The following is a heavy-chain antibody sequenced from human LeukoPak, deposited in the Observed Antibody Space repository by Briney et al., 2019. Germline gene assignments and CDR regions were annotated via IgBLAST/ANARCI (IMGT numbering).Heavy chain of an antibody. CDR3: ARFMVATSN. D-gene: IGHD5-12*01. V-gene: IGHV3-30*04. Sequence: SGGSLRLSCAASGFTFSSYAMHWVRQAPGKGLEWVAVISYDGSNKYYADSVKGRFTISRDNSKNTLYLQMNSLRAEDTAVYYCARFMVATSNWGQGTLVTVSS. CDR1: GFTFSSYA. J-gene: IGHJ4*02. CDR2: ISYDGSNK.